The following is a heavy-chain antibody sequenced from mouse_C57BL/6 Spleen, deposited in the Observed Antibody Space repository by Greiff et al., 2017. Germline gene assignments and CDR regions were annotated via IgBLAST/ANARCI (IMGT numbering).Heavy chain of an antibody. CDR1: GYTFTSYW. CDR2: IHPSDSDT. CDR3: AIRNYSNSWYFGV. J-gene: IGHJ1*03. Sequence: QVQLKQPGAELVKPGASVKVSCKASGYTFTSYWMHWVKQRPGQGLEWIGRIHPSDSDTNYNQKFKGKATLTVDKSSSTAYMQLSSLTSEDSAVYYCAIRNYSNSWYFGVWGTGTTVTVSS. D-gene: IGHD2-5*01. V-gene: IGHV1-74*01.